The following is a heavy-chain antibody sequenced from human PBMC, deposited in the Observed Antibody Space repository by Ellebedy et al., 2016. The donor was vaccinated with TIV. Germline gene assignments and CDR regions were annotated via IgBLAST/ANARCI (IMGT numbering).Heavy chain of an antibody. CDR3: ARISQFSNDNF. Sequence: AASVKVSCKASGYTFTAYAMTWVRQAPGQGLEWMGWINTGTGNPTYAQDFTGRFVFSLGTSVNTAYLQINSLKAEDTAVYYCARISQFSNDNFWGQGTLVTVSS. CDR2: INTGTGNP. V-gene: IGHV7-4-1*02. CDR1: GYTFTAYA. D-gene: IGHD3-9*01. J-gene: IGHJ4*02.